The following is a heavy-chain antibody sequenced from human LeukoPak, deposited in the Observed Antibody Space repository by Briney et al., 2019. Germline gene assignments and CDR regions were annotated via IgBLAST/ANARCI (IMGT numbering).Heavy chain of an antibody. CDR1: GFAFSSYD. J-gene: IGHJ4*02. D-gene: IGHD5-18*01. V-gene: IGHV3-13*01. CDR3: ARADSRGYSLDY. CDR2: IGVAGDT. Sequence: GGSLGLSCAASGFAFSSYDMHWVRQVTGKGLEWVSAIGVAGDTYYLGSVKGRFTISRENAKNSLYLQMNSLRAGDTAVYYCARADSRGYSLDYWGQGTLVTVSS.